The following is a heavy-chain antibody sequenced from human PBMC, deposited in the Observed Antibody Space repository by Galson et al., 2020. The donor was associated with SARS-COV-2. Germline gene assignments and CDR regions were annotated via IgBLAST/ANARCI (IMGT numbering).Heavy chain of an antibody. CDR3: AVLPYPYYAMDV. Sequence: SETLSLTCTVSGGSVSSGSYYWTWIRQPAGKGLEWIGRFYTSGTTDYNPSLKSQVTISVDTSKNQFSLKLTSVTAADTAVYYCAVLPYPYYAMDVWGQGTTVTVSS. CDR2: FYTSGTT. CDR1: GGSVSSGSYY. V-gene: IGHV4-61*02. J-gene: IGHJ6*02.